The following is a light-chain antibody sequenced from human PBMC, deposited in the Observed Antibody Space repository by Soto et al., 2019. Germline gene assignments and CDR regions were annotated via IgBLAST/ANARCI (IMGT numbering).Light chain of an antibody. CDR1: SSDVGGYNY. Sequence: QSVLTQPASVSGSPGQSITISCTGTSSDVGGYNYVFWYQQHPGKAPKLMIYDVSNRPSGVSNRFSGSKSGDTASLTISGLQAEDEADYYCTSYTTSNTYVFGNGNKVTVL. J-gene: IGLJ1*01. CDR3: TSYTTSNTYV. V-gene: IGLV2-14*03. CDR2: DVS.